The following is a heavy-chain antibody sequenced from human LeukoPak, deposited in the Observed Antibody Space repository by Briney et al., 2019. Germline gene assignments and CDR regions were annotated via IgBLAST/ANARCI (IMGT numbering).Heavy chain of an antibody. Sequence: SETLSLTCTVSDDSITMYYWTWIRQPPGKGLEWIGYVDHTGSTKFNPSLNGRVSISRDTSNNFFSLRLRSVTAEDTAVYYCARGPSITMVRGGQWYYYMDVWGKGTTVTISS. V-gene: IGHV4-59*01. CDR2: VDHTGST. CDR1: DDSITMYY. J-gene: IGHJ6*03. D-gene: IGHD3-10*01. CDR3: ARGPSITMVRGGQWYYYMDV.